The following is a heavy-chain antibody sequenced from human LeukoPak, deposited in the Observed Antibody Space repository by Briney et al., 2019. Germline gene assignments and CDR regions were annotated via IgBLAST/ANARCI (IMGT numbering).Heavy chain of an antibody. Sequence: PGXXXRLSCAASGFTFSSYSMNWVRQAQGKGLEWVSSISSSSSYIYYADSGKGRFTICRDNAKNSLYLQMNSLRAEDTAVYYCGKVTTSFWGQGTLVTVSS. J-gene: IGHJ4*02. CDR2: ISSSSSYI. CDR1: GFTFSSYS. D-gene: IGHD4-17*01. V-gene: IGHV3-21*01. CDR3: GKVTTSF.